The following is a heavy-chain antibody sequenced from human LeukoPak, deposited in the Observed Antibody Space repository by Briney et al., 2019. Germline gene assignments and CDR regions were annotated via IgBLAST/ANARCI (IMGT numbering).Heavy chain of an antibody. D-gene: IGHD1-1*01. CDR1: GFTVTTNY. Sequence: GGSLRLSCAASGFTVTTNYMSWVRQAPGKGLEWGSVIYSGGITYYADSVKGRFTISRDSSKDTLYLQMNSLRAEDTAVYYCARRPTTGSNWGQGTLVTVSS. V-gene: IGHV3-66*02. J-gene: IGHJ4*02. CDR3: ARRPTTGSN. CDR2: IYSGGIT.